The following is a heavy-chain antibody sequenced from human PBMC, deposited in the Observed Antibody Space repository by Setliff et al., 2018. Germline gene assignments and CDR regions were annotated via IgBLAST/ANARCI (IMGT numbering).Heavy chain of an antibody. D-gene: IGHD2-15*01. V-gene: IGHV4-61*09. CDR1: GGSITSGSNY. Sequence: ASETLSLTCTVSGGSITSGSNYWSWIRQSAGEKPTWIGHVYSTGSTNYNPSFESRVSISVDKSNNQFSLKMTSVTAADTAMYYCVRDRYGRNSDGSGVYNWFDSWGQGILVTVSS. J-gene: IGHJ5*01. CDR2: VYSTGST. CDR3: VRDRYGRNSDGSGVYNWFDS.